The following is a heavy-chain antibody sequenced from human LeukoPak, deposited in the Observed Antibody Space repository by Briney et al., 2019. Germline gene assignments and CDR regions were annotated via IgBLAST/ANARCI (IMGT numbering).Heavy chain of an antibody. D-gene: IGHD1-14*01. CDR3: TTDYNSRNHLDAFDI. V-gene: IGHV3-49*04. CDR1: GFTFGDYI. Sequence: GGSLRLSCTTSGFTFGDYIMTWVRQAPGKGLEWVGFIRVKAYGGTTEYAASVKGRFTISRDDSKSIAYLQMNSLKTEDTAVYYCTTDYNSRNHLDAFDIWGRGTMVTASS. CDR2: IRVKAYGGTT. J-gene: IGHJ3*02.